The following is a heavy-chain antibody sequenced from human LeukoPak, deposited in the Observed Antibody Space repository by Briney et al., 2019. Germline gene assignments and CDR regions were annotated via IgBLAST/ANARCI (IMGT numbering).Heavy chain of an antibody. J-gene: IGHJ4*02. D-gene: IGHD5-12*01. CDR2: INHSGST. Sequence: ASETLSLTCAVYGGSFSGYYWSWIRQPPGKGLEWIGEINHSGSTNYNPSLKGRVTISVDTSKNQFSLKLSSVTAADTAVYYCARELGNSGYDSEPISGFDYWGQGTLVTVSS. CDR1: GGSFSGYY. CDR3: ARELGNSGYDSEPISGFDY. V-gene: IGHV4-34*01.